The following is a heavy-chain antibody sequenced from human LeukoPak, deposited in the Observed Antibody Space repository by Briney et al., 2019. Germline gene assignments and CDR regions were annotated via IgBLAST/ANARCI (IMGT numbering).Heavy chain of an antibody. CDR2: IYYTGSS. J-gene: IGHJ4*02. D-gene: IGHD4-23*01. CDR1: GGSIRSSDDY. V-gene: IGHV4-39*07. Sequence: SETLSLTCSVSGGSIRSSDDYWGFVRQTPGKGLEWMGSIYYTGSSHYNPSLKSRVTISLDTSRKQFSLNLNSVTAADTAVYYCAMTTVVTSDPYFDYWGQGTLVTVSS. CDR3: AMTTVVTSDPYFDY.